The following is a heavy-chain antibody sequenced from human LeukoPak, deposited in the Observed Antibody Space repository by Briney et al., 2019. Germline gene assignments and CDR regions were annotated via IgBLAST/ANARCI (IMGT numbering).Heavy chain of an antibody. Sequence: SQTLSLTCTVSGGSISSGDYYWSWIRQPPGKGLEWIGYIYYSGSTNYNPSLKSRVTISVDTSKNQFSLKLSSVTAADTAVYYCARARGLRFLEWLLYDYWGQGTLVTVSS. V-gene: IGHV4-61*08. CDR1: GGSISSGDYY. CDR3: ARARGLRFLEWLLYDY. J-gene: IGHJ4*02. CDR2: IYYSGST. D-gene: IGHD3-3*01.